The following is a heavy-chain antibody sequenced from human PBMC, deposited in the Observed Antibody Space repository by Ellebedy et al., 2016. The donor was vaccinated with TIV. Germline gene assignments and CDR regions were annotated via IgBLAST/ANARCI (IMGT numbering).Heavy chain of an antibody. CDR2: ITSSSSYI. CDR3: ARDQSGDHYGMDV. V-gene: IGHV3-21*01. Sequence: GESLKISCAASGFTFSTYSMNWVRQAPGKGLEWVSSITSSSSYIYYADSMKGRFTISRDNAKNSLYLQMNSLRAEDTAVNYCARDQSGDHYGMDVWGQGTTVTVSS. J-gene: IGHJ6*02. D-gene: IGHD3-10*01. CDR1: GFTFSTYS.